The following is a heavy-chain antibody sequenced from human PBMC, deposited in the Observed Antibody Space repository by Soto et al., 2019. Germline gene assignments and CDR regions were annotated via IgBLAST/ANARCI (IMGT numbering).Heavy chain of an antibody. CDR2: VNPNSGGT. Sequence: ASVKVSCKASGYTFTGHYMHWVRQAPGQGLEWMGWVNPNSGGTNYAQKFQGRVTMTRDTSISTAYMELSRLRSDDTAVYYCARGNVLRFLEWLFRGFDPWGQGTLVTVSS. J-gene: IGHJ5*02. CDR3: ARGNVLRFLEWLFRGFDP. V-gene: IGHV1-2*02. D-gene: IGHD3-3*01. CDR1: GYTFTGHY.